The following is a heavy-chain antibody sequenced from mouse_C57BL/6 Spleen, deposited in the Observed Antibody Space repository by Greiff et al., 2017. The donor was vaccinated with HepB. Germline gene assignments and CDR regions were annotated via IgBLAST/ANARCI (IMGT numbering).Heavy chain of an antibody. Sequence: QVQLQQSGAELVRPGASVKLSCKASGYTFTDYYINWVKQRPGQGLEWIARIYPGSGNTYYNEKFKGKATLTAEKSSSTAYMQLSSLTSEDSAVYFCARGLHYAMDYWGQGTSVTVSS. D-gene: IGHD2-4*01. CDR2: IYPGSGNT. CDR3: ARGLHYAMDY. V-gene: IGHV1-76*01. CDR1: GYTFTDYY. J-gene: IGHJ4*01.